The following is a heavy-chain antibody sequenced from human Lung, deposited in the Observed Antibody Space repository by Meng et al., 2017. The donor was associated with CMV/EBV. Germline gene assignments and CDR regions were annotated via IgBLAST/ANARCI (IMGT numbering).Heavy chain of an antibody. CDR2: IHPNSGGT. D-gene: IGHD2-2*01. J-gene: IGHJ4*02. Sequence: ASVKVSXKASGYTFTGYYIHWVRQAPGQGLEWMGWIHPNSGGTNYAEKFRGRVTMTRDTSITTAYMGLSRLTSDDTAVYYCARDPRLCSSTSCSGYWGQGXLVTVSS. V-gene: IGHV1-2*02. CDR1: GYTFTGYY. CDR3: ARDPRLCSSTSCSGY.